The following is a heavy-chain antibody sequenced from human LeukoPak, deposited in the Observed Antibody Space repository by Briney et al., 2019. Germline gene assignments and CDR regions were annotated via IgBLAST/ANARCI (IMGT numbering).Heavy chain of an antibody. CDR1: GFSFSSSW. CDR2: INSDGSTT. J-gene: IGHJ4*02. D-gene: IGHD2-2*02. Sequence: GGSLRLSCAASGFSFSSSWMHWVRQAPGKGLVWVSRINSDGSTTNYADSVKGRFTISRDNAKNTLYLQMNSLRAEDTAVYYCASYFRCSGATCYTNYWGQGTLVTVSS. V-gene: IGHV3-74*01. CDR3: ASYFRCSGATCYTNY.